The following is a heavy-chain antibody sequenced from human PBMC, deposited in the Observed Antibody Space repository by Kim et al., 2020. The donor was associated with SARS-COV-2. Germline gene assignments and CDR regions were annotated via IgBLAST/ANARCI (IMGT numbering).Heavy chain of an antibody. Sequence: GGSLRLSCAASGFTVSSNYMSWVRQAPGKGLECVSGIDSGGSTYYADSAMGRFTISSDNSKNTLYLQMNSLRAEDTAVYYCARDRRGYDILTAQRYYYG. CDR2: IDSGGST. V-gene: IGHV3-53*01. D-gene: IGHD3-9*01. J-gene: IGHJ6*01. CDR1: GFTVSSNY. CDR3: ARDRRGYDILTAQRYYYG.